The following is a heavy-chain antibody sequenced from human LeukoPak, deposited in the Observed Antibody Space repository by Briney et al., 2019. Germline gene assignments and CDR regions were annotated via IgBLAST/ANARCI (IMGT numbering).Heavy chain of an antibody. V-gene: IGHV4-34*01. CDR1: GGSFSGYY. CDR3: ARRMISWLTVGKYYFDY. CDR2: INHSGST. J-gene: IGHJ4*02. D-gene: IGHD3/OR15-3a*01. Sequence: PSETLPLTCAVYGGSFSGYYWSWIRQPPGKGLEWIGEINHSGSTNYNPSLKSRVTISVDTSKNQFSLKLSSVTAADTAVYYCARRMISWLTVGKYYFDYWGQGTLVTVSS.